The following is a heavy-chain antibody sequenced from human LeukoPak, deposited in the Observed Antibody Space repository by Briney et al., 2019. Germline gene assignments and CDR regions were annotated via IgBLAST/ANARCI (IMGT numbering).Heavy chain of an antibody. J-gene: IGHJ3*02. CDR3: ARRNDFDI. CDR2: IYYSGNT. V-gene: IGHV4-59*08. CDR1: GGSISGDR. Sequence: KASETLSLTCTVSGGSISGDRWNWIRQPPGKGLEWIGNIYYSGNTNYNPSLKSRVTISVDTSKNQFSLKLSSVTAADTAVYYCARRNDFDIWGQGTMVTVSS.